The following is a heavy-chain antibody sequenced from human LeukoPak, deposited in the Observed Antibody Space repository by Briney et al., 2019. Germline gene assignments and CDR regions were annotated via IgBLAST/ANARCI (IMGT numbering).Heavy chain of an antibody. CDR2: INTDGSST. J-gene: IGHJ4*02. CDR3: NTLTYYNSRAPGDY. D-gene: IGHD3-10*01. V-gene: IGHV3-74*01. Sequence: PGGSLRLSCAASGFTFSSYWMHWVRQTPGKGLVWVSRINTDGSSTSYADSVKGRFTISRDSAKNTLYLQMNSLRAEDTAVYYCNTLTYYNSRAPGDYWGQGTLVTVSS. CDR1: GFTFSSYW.